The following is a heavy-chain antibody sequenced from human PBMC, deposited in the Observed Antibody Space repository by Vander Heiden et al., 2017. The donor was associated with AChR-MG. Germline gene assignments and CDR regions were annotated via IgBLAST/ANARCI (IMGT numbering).Heavy chain of an antibody. V-gene: IGHV1-2*02. CDR1: GYTFTGYY. D-gene: IGHD6-19*01. CDR3: ARDGGIAVAGTNGMDV. CDR2: INPSSGGT. J-gene: IGHJ6*02. Sequence: QVQLVQSGAAVKKPGASVKVFCKASGYTFTGYYMHWVRPAPGQGLEWMGWINPSSGGTNYAQKFQGRVTMTRDTSISTAYMELSRLRSDDTAVYYCARDGGIAVAGTNGMDVWGQGTTVTVAS.